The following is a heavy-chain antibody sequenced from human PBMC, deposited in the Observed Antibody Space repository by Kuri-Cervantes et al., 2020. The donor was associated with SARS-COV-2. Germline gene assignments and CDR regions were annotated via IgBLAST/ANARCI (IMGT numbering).Heavy chain of an antibody. J-gene: IGHJ6*02. Sequence: SETLSLTCTVSGGSISSYYWSWIRQPPGKGLEWTGYIYYSGSTNYNPSLKSRVTISVDTSKNQFSLKLSSVTAADTAVYYCARGRLIVVVPADLGMDVWGQGTTVTVSS. V-gene: IGHV4-59*01. D-gene: IGHD2-2*01. CDR2: IYYSGST. CDR3: ARGRLIVVVPADLGMDV. CDR1: GGSISSYY.